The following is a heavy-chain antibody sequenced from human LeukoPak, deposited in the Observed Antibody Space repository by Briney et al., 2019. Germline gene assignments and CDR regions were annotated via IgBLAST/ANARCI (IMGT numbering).Heavy chain of an antibody. CDR2: MNPNSGKT. J-gene: IGHJ6*03. CDR1: GYTFTSYD. Sequence: GASVTVSCKASGYTFTSYDINWVRQATGQGLEWMGWMNPNSGKTGYAQKFQGRVTMTRSNSISTAYMELSSLRSEDTAVYYCARGGYSSSWYRAVYYYYYMDVWGKGTTVTVSS. D-gene: IGHD6-13*01. V-gene: IGHV1-8*01. CDR3: ARGGYSSSWYRAVYYYYYMDV.